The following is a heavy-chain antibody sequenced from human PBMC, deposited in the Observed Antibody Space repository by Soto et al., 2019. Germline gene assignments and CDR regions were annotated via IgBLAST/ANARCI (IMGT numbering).Heavy chain of an antibody. D-gene: IGHD2-21*01. CDR2: ISGSGGST. CDR1: GFTFSSYA. V-gene: IGHV3-23*01. CDR3: AKLWWSIWDYFDY. J-gene: IGHJ4*02. Sequence: LRLSFAASGFTFSSYAMSWVRQAPGKGLEWVSAISGSGGSTYYADSVKGRFTISRDNSKNTLYLQMNSLRAEDTAVYYCAKLWWSIWDYFDYWGQGTLVTVSS.